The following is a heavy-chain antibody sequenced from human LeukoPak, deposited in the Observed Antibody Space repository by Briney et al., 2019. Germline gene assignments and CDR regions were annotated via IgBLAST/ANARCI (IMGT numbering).Heavy chain of an antibody. J-gene: IGHJ4*02. CDR1: GFTFRSYG. V-gene: IGHV3-30*18. CDR2: ISYDGSNK. Sequence: GGSLRLSCAASGFTFRSYGMHWVRQAPGKGLEWVAVISYDGSNKYYADSVKGRFTISSDNSKNTLYLQMNSLRAEDMAVYYCAKDPFDYWGQGTLVTVSS. CDR3: AKDPFDY.